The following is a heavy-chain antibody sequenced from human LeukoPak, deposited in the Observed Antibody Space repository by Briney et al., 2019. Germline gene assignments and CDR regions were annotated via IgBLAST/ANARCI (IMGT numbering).Heavy chain of an antibody. J-gene: IGHJ5*02. Sequence: GESLKISCKGSGYSFTSYWIGWVRQMPGKGLEGLGIIYPGDSDTRYSQSFQGQVTISVDKSISTTYLQWSSLKASDTAMYYCARVAYYHDSSGYYNWFDPWGQGTLVTVSS. CDR2: IYPGDSDT. CDR3: ARVAYYHDSSGYYNWFDP. V-gene: IGHV5-51*01. D-gene: IGHD3-22*01. CDR1: GYSFTSYW.